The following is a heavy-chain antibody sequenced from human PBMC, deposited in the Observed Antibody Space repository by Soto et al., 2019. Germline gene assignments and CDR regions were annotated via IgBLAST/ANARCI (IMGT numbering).Heavy chain of an antibody. CDR3: AKGIVYYYESSGYFAY. V-gene: IGHV3-23*01. Sequence: GGSLRLSCAASGFTFRSYAMSWVRQAPGKGLEWVSAISGSGGSTYYADSVKGRFTISRDNSKNTLYLQMNSLRAEDTAVYYCAKGIVYYYESSGYFAYWGQGTLFTVAS. J-gene: IGHJ4*02. CDR1: GFTFRSYA. CDR2: ISGSGGST. D-gene: IGHD3-22*01.